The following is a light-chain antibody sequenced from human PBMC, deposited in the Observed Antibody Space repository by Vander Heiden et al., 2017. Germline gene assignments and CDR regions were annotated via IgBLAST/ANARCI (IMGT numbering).Light chain of an antibody. CDR2: GEN. Sequence: SSELTQDPAVSVALGQTVRITCQGDRLRRYYASWYQQKPGQAPKVVMYGENKRPSGTPDRFSGSSSGSTASLTITGAQAEDEADYYCNSRDSSGNERVFGIGTKVTVL. CDR3: NSRDSSGNERV. V-gene: IGLV3-19*01. CDR1: RLRRYY. J-gene: IGLJ1*01.